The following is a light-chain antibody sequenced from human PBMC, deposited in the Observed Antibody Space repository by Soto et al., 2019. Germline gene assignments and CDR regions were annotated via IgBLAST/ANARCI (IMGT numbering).Light chain of an antibody. V-gene: IGKV1-39*01. CDR2: AAS. CDR1: QSISSY. Sequence: DIQMTQSPSSLSASVGDRVTITCLASQSISSYLNWYQQKPGKAPKLLIYAASSLQSGVPSRFSGSGSGTDFTLTISSLQPEDFATYYCQHSNSTPALTFGGGTKVDIK. CDR3: QHSNSTPALT. J-gene: IGKJ4*01.